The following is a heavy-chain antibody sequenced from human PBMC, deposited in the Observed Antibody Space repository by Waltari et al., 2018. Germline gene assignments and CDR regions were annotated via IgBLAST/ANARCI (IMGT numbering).Heavy chain of an antibody. D-gene: IGHD3-22*01. J-gene: IGHJ3*01. CDR3: ALESAGSAYDAFDV. Sequence: EVQLVESGGGLVQPGGSLRLSCADSRFTFRGFELNWVRQAPGKGLEWVSYISASGSDITYADSVKGRFTISRDNAKNSLYLQMNNLRAEDTAVYYCALESAGSAYDAFDVWGQGTLVTVSS. CDR1: RFTFRGFE. CDR2: ISASGSDI. V-gene: IGHV3-48*03.